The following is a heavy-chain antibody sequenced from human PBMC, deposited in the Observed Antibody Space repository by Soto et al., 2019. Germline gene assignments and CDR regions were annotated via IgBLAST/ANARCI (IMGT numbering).Heavy chain of an antibody. V-gene: IGHV3-33*01. CDR1: GFTFSSYG. J-gene: IGHJ4*02. D-gene: IGHD6-13*01. CDR3: ARDQYSSSWLVDY. CDR2: IWYDGSNK. Sequence: PVGSLRLSCAASGFTFSSYGMHWVRQAPGKGLEWVAVIWYDGSNKYYADSVKGRSTISRDNSKNTLYLQMNSLRAEDTAVYYCARDQYSSSWLVDYWGQGTLVTVSS.